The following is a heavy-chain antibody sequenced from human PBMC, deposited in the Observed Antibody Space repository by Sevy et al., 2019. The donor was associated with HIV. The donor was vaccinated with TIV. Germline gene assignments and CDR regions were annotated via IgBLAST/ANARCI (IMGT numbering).Heavy chain of an antibody. V-gene: IGHV3-15*01. CDR2: IKSKSDGETT. Sequence: GSLRLSCATSGFTFSNVWMTWVRQAPGKGLEWVGRIKSKSDGETTDYAAPVKDRFTISRDDSKNMLYLEMSSLKSEDTAIYYCTSGFHYGSGSLSSWGQGTLVTVSS. CDR3: TSGFHYGSGSLSS. J-gene: IGHJ5*02. D-gene: IGHD3-10*01. CDR1: GFTFSNVW.